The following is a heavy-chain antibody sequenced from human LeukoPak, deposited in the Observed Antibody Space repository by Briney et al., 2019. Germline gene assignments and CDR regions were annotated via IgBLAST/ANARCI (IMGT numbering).Heavy chain of an antibody. CDR1: GFTFRNYA. V-gene: IGHV3-23*01. D-gene: IGHD6-19*01. CDR2: LREGGNAV. Sequence: GGSLRLSCAASGFTFRNYAMSWVRQAPGKGLEWVSDLREGGNAVYHADSVKGRFTISRDNSKNTLYLQMSSLRAEDTAIYYCAKGYGSGWYWYFDLWGRGTLVTVSS. J-gene: IGHJ2*01. CDR3: AKGYGSGWYWYFDL.